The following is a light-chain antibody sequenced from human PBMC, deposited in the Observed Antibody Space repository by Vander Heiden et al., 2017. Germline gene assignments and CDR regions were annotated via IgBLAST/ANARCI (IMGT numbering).Light chain of an antibody. V-gene: IGLV8-61*01. Sequence: QTVVTQAPSFSVSPGGTVPLTCGLSSGSVSTSSYPSWHQQTPGQAPRTLIYNTDTRSSGVPDRFSGSILGNKAALTITGAQAEDESDYYCVLYVGSGTVILGGGTKLTVL. J-gene: IGLJ2*01. CDR1: SGSVSTSSY. CDR3: VLYVGSGTVI. CDR2: NTD.